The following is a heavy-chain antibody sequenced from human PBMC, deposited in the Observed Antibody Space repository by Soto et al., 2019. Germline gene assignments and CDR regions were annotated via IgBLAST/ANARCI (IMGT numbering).Heavy chain of an antibody. Sequence: PGGSLRLSCGASGFTLSTHDMSWVRQAPGKGLEWVSSISGSDGRTYYADSVKGRFTISRDNSKNTLYLQMSSLRAVDTAVYYCARYYYASGSNWFDPWGRGTLVTV. V-gene: IGHV3-23*01. J-gene: IGHJ5*02. CDR2: ISGSDGRT. CDR3: ARYYYASGSNWFDP. D-gene: IGHD3-10*01. CDR1: GFTLSTHD.